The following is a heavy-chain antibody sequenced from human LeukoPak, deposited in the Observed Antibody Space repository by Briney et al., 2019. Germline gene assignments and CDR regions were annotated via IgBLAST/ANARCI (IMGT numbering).Heavy chain of an antibody. CDR2: IKQVGSEH. V-gene: IGHV3-7*01. J-gene: IGHJ6*03. Sequence: GGALILYCAGSGFTFSSYWMSWVGQAAGKGLEGVANIKQVGSEHHDEHSLKDRFTITRDKVKNSLFLQMNSLRAEDTAVYFCARVKQQLVRLLGRDTTYYYYYMDVWGKGTTVTISS. CDR1: GFTFSSYW. D-gene: IGHD6-13*01. CDR3: ARVKQQLVRLLGRDTTYYYYYMDV.